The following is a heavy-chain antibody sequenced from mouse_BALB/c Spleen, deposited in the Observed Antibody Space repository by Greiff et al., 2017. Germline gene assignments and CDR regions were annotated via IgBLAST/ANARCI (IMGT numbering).Heavy chain of an antibody. V-gene: IGHV1S41*01. D-gene: IGHD1-1*01. CDR2: IAPGSGST. Sequence: DLVKPGASVKLSCKASGYTFTSYWINWIKQRPGQGLEWIGRIAPGSGSTYYNEMFKGKATLTVDTSSSTAYIQLSSLSSEDSAVYFGARLRGYYGDAMDYWGQGTSVTVSS. CDR1: GYTFTSYW. CDR3: ARLRGYYGDAMDY. J-gene: IGHJ4*01.